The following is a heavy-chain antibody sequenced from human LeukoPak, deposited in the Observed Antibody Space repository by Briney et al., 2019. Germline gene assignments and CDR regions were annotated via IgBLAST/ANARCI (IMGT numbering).Heavy chain of an antibody. V-gene: IGHV1-69*06. CDR3: ARERGCSSTSCPYYFDY. Sequence: SVKVTCKASGGTFSSYAIGWVRQAPGQGLEWMGGIIPIFGTANYAQKFQGRVTITADKYTSTAYMELSSLRSEDTAVYYWARERGCSSTSCPYYFDYWGQGTLVTVSS. D-gene: IGHD2-2*01. J-gene: IGHJ4*02. CDR2: IIPIFGTA. CDR1: GGTFSSYA.